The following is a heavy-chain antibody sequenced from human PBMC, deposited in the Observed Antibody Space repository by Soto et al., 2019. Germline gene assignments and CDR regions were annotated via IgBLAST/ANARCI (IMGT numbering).Heavy chain of an antibody. D-gene: IGHD1-26*01. V-gene: IGHV1-69*13. J-gene: IGHJ5*02. CDR1: GGTFSSYA. CDR3: ASRTYTGSYYEGNWFDP. CDR2: IIPIFGTA. Sequence: ASVKVSCKASGGTFSSYAISWVRQAPGQGLEWMGGIIPIFGTANYAQTFQGRVTINADESTSTAYMELRSLRSEDTAVYYCASRTYTGSYYEGNWFDPWRQGTLVTVSS.